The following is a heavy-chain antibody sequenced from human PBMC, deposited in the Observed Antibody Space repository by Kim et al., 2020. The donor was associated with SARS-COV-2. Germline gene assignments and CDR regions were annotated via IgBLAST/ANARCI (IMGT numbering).Heavy chain of an antibody. Sequence: GGSLRLSCAASGLTLRSYAMNWVRQGPGKGLEWVSSITRGGDTYYAASVKGRFTISRYNFKDTLSLQMNSLRAEDTGNYYVVPCVTLSDRSGWCTFFDH. CDR2: ITRGGDT. CDR3: VPCVTLSDRSGWCTFFDH. V-gene: IGHV3-23*01. CDR1: GLTLRSYA. J-gene: IGHJ4*01. D-gene: IGHD6-19*01.